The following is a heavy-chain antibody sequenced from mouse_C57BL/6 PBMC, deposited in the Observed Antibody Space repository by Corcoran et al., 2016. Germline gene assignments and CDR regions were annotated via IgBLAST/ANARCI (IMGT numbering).Heavy chain of an antibody. D-gene: IGHD1-2*01. CDR2: VHPNSGST. Sequence: QVQLQQPGAELVKPGASVKLSCKASGYTFTSYWMHWVKQRPGQGLEWIGMVHPNSGSTNYNEKFKSKATLTVDKSSSTAYMQLSSLSSEDSAVYYCAPIITTEFAYWGQGTLVTVSA. CDR1: GYTFTSYW. CDR3: APIITTEFAY. V-gene: IGHV1-64*01. J-gene: IGHJ3*01.